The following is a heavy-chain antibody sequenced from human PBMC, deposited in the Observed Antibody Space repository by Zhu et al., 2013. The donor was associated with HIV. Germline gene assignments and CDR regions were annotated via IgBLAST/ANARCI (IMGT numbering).Heavy chain of an antibody. D-gene: IGHD1-26*01. CDR1: GYTFNDYA. CDR3: ARASGSYRNDHDY. V-gene: IGHV1-18*01. Sequence: QVQLLQSGTEMKKPGASLKVSCRASGYTFNDYAIHWVRQAPGKGLEWMGWISGYSGNTNYAQKFQGRVTMTTATSTSTAYMELRTLRSDDTAVYYCARASGSYRNDHDYWGQGTLVTVSS. CDR2: ISGYSGNT. J-gene: IGHJ4*02.